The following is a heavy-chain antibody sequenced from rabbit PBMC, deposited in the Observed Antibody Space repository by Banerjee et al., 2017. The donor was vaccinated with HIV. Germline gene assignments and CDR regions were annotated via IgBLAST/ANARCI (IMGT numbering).Heavy chain of an antibody. CDR3: ARDAGYVGSNL. CDR1: GFSFSSYYY. CDR2: VYVGAGTT. V-gene: IGHV1S40*01. D-gene: IGHD4-2*01. Sequence: QSLEESGGDLVKPGGTLTLTCTASGFSFSSYYYMCWVRQAPGKGLEWIGVVYVGAGTTYQASWVNGRFTVSKTSSTTVTLQMTSLTAADTATYFCARDAGYVGSNLWGPGTLVTVS. J-gene: IGHJ4*01.